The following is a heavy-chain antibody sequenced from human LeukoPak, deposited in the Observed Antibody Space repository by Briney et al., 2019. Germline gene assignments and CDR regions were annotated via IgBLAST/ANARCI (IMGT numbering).Heavy chain of an antibody. J-gene: IGHJ5*02. V-gene: IGHV1-46*01. CDR2: INPSGGGT. CDR1: GYTFTSYY. CDR3: ARGLYIVVVPAANGQGWFDP. D-gene: IGHD2-2*01. Sequence: ASVKVSCKASGYTFTSYYMHWVRQAPGQGLEWMGIINPSGGGTSYAQKFQGRVTMTRDTSTSTVYMELSSLRSEDTAVYYCARGLYIVVVPAANGQGWFDPWGQGTLVTVSS.